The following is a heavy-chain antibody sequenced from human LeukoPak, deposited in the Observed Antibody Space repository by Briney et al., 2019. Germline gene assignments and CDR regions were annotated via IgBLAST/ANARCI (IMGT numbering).Heavy chain of an antibody. CDR1: GFTFSSYA. Sequence: GGSLRLSCAASGFTFSSYAMSWVRQAPGKGLEWVSAISGSGGSTYYADYVKGRFTISRDNYKNTLYLQMNSLRAEDTAVYYCAKGDLPLLYGGAFDSWGQGILVTVSS. J-gene: IGHJ4*02. V-gene: IGHV3-23*01. CDR3: AKGDLPLLYGGAFDS. D-gene: IGHD1-26*01. CDR2: ISGSGGST.